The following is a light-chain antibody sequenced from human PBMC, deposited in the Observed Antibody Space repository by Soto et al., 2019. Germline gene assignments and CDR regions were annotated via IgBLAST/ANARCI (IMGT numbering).Light chain of an antibody. V-gene: IGLV2-8*01. CDR2: DVT. J-gene: IGLJ1*01. CDR3: CSYADNFFYV. CDR1: SSDIGGYNY. Sequence: QSALTQPPSASGSPGQSVTISCTGSSSDIGGYNYVSWYQHHPGKAPKLIIYDVTQRPSGIPDRFSGSKSGNTASLTISGLQADDEADYHCCSYADNFFYVFGGGTKLTVL.